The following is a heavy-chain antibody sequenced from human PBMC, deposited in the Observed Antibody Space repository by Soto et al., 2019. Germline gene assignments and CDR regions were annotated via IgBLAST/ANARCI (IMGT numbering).Heavy chain of an antibody. CDR3: ARGTLVGDILTGYRTTFDP. Sequence: SETLSLTCAVYGGSFSGYYWSWIRQPPGKGLEWIGEINHSGSTNYNPSLKSRVTISVDTSKNQFSLKLSSVTAADTPVYYCARGTLVGDILTGYRTTFDPWGQGTLVTVSS. V-gene: IGHV4-34*01. J-gene: IGHJ5*02. D-gene: IGHD3-9*01. CDR2: INHSGST. CDR1: GGSFSGYY.